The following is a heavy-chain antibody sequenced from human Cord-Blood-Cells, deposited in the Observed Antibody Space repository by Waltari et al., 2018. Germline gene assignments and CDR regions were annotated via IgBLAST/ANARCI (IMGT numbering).Heavy chain of an antibody. V-gene: IGHV1-2*04. CDR3: ARDVGGSSHDAFDI. Sequence: QVQLVQSGAEVKKPGASVKVSCKASGYTFTGYYMYWVRPAPGQGLEWMGWINPNSGGTNYAQKFQGWVTMTRDTSISTAYMELSRLRSDDTAVYYCARDVGGSSHDAFDIWGQGTMVTVSS. CDR1: GYTFTGYY. D-gene: IGHD1-26*01. J-gene: IGHJ3*02. CDR2: INPNSGGT.